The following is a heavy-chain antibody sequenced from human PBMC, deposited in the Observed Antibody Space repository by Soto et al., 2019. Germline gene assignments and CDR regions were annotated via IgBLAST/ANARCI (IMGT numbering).Heavy chain of an antibody. V-gene: IGHV1-69*01. D-gene: IGHD2-21*02. CDR1: RGTFSNYA. CDR3: AAGDEGLLS. J-gene: IGHJ4*02. CDR2: IVPIHDTT. Sequence: QVQLVQTGAEVKRPGSSVNVSCTASRGTFSNYAILWVRQAPGQGLEWMGGIVPIHDTTDYAQKFQGRVTSTAAEPSSTAYRGLRSLRSEDTAVYYCAAGDEGLLSWGKGTLVTVSS.